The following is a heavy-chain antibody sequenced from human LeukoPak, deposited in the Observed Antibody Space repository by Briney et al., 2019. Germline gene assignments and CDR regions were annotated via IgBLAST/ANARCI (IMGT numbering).Heavy chain of an antibody. V-gene: IGHV4-59*07. D-gene: IGHD6-13*01. J-gene: IGHJ4*02. CDR2: IYYTGST. CDR1: GGSISPYY. CDR3: ARAGSSWSTGSYFDY. Sequence: PSDTLSLTCTVSGGSISPYYWTWIRQPPGKGLEWIGFIYYTGSTNYNPSLKSRVTISADTSKNQFSLRLTSVTAADTAVYYCARAGSSWSTGSYFDYWGQGTLVTVSP.